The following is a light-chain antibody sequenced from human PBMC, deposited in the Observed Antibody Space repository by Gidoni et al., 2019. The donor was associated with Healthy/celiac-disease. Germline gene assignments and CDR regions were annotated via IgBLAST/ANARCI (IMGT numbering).Light chain of an antibody. CDR2: GNS. J-gene: IGLJ3*02. CDR1: SSNIGAGYD. V-gene: IGLV1-40*01. CDR3: QSYDSSLSGWV. Sequence: SVLTQPPSVSGAPGQRGTISCTGSSSNIGAGYDVYWYQQLPGTAPKLLIYGNSNRPSGVPDRFSGSKSGTSASLAITGLQAEDEADYYCQSYDSSLSGWVFGGGTKLTVL.